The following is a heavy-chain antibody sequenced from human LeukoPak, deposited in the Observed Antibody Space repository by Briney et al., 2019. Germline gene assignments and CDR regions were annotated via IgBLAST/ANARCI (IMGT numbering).Heavy chain of an antibody. CDR2: ISSNGDNT. CDR1: GFTFRNYA. Sequence: PGGSLRLSCSASGFTFRNYAMHWVRQAPGKGLEYVSAISSNGDNTNYAESLKGRFTISRDNSKNTLYLQMSSLRAEDTAVYYCVKGAAATPLGYGMDVWGQGTTVTVFS. CDR3: VKGAAATPLGYGMDV. J-gene: IGHJ6*02. V-gene: IGHV3-64D*09. D-gene: IGHD6-25*01.